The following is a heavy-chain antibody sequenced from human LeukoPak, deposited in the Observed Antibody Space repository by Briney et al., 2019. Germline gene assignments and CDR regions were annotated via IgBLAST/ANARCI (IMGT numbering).Heavy chain of an antibody. CDR1: GYSISSGYS. J-gene: IGHJ4*02. CDR2: IYHSGST. V-gene: IGHV4-38-2*01. D-gene: IGHD3-10*01. Sequence: SETLSLTCAVSGYSISSGYSWGWIRQPPGKGLEWIGYIYHSGSTYYNPSLKSRVTISVDTSKNQFSLKLSSVTAADTAVYYCARTNYYGSGNYAKFDYWGQGTLLTVSS. CDR3: ARTNYYGSGNYAKFDY.